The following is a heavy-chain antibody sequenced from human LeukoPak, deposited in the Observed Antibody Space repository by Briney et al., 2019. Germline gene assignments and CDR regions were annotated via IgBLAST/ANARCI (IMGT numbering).Heavy chain of an antibody. J-gene: IGHJ4*02. Sequence: PSETLSLTCTVSGYSISSGYYWDWIRQPPGKGLEWIGRIYHSGSTYYNPSLKSRVTISIDTSKNQFSLNLRSVTAADTAVYYCARGLQRLPAGGYWGQGTLVTVSS. D-gene: IGHD6-25*01. CDR3: ARGLQRLPAGGY. CDR2: IYHSGST. V-gene: IGHV4-38-2*02. CDR1: GYSISSGYY.